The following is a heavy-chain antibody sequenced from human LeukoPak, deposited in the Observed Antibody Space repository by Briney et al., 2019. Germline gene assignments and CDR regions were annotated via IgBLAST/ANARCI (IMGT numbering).Heavy chain of an antibody. D-gene: IGHD6-13*01. CDR2: ISSSSSYI. CDR3: ARDLGIAAAGTGY. CDR1: GFTFSSYS. V-gene: IGHV3-21*01. J-gene: IGHJ4*02. Sequence: GGSLRLSCAASGFTFSSYSMNWVRQAQGKGLEWVSSISSSSSYIYYADSVMGRFTISRDNAKNSLYLQMNSLRAEDTAVYYCARDLGIAAAGTGYWGQGTLVTVSS.